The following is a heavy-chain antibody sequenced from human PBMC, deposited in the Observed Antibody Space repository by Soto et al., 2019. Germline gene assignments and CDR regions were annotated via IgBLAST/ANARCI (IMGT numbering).Heavy chain of an antibody. J-gene: IGHJ4*02. CDR2: INHSGST. CDR1: GGSFSGYY. V-gene: IGHV4-34*01. Sequence: SETLSLTCAVYGGSFSGYYWSWIRQPPGKGLEWIGEINHSGSTNYNPSLKSRVTISVDTSKNQFSLKLSSVTAADTAVYYCARGLNQQRPDYDFWSGPLGFDYWGQGTLVTVSS. CDR3: ARGLNQQRPDYDFWSGPLGFDY. D-gene: IGHD3-3*01.